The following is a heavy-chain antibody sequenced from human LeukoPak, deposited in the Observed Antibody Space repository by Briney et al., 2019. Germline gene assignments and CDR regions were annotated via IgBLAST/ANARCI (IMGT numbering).Heavy chain of an antibody. V-gene: IGHV1-24*01. CDR1: GYTLTELS. Sequence: GASVKVSCKVSGYTLTELSMHWVRQAPGKGLEWMGGFDPEDGETIYAQKFQGRVTMTEDTSTDTAYMELSSLRSEDTAVYYCAKDTGYSSSLPLGAFDIWGQGTMVTVSS. CDR3: AKDTGYSSSLPLGAFDI. D-gene: IGHD6-13*01. CDR2: FDPEDGET. J-gene: IGHJ3*02.